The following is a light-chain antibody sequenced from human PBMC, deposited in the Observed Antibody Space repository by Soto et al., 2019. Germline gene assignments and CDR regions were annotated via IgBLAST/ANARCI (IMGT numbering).Light chain of an antibody. CDR1: QGIRSY. Sequence: DIKLTQSPSSRPASVGDRVTITCRASQGIRSYLAWYPQKPGKAPKLLIYAASTLQSGVPSLFICSGSGTACTRTISSLQPDDVATDYCQHYNSYPEAFGQGTKVDI. CDR3: QHYNSYPEA. J-gene: IGKJ1*01. CDR2: AAS. V-gene: IGKV1-9*01.